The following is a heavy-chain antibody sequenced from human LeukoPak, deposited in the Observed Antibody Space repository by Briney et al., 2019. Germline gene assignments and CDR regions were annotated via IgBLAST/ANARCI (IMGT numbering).Heavy chain of an antibody. Sequence: GGSLRLSCAASGFTFDDYAMPWVRQAPGKGLEWVSGISWNSGSIGYADSVKGRFTISRDNAKNSLYLQMNSLRAEDTALYYCAKDMGQWELLGYFDYWGQGTLVTVSS. D-gene: IGHD1-26*01. CDR3: AKDMGQWELLGYFDY. V-gene: IGHV3-9*01. CDR2: ISWNSGSI. J-gene: IGHJ4*02. CDR1: GFTFDDYA.